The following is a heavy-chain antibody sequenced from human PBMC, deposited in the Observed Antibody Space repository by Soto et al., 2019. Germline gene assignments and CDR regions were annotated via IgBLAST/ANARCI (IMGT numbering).Heavy chain of an antibody. CDR2: IYYIGST. Sequence: QLQLQESGPGLVKPSETLSLTCTVSGDSITNSNYYWGGFRQPPGKGLEWIASIYYIGSTYYNPSRNSPVTISVDTSNNQLSLNLNSVTASDTAVYYCAGRTALASVSLNFRELSNYKLIDPCGPGTPVTGSS. V-gene: IGHV4-39*01. CDR3: AGRTALASVSLNFRELSNYKLIDP. J-gene: IGHJ5*02. CDR1: GDSITNSNYY. D-gene: IGHD3-16*02.